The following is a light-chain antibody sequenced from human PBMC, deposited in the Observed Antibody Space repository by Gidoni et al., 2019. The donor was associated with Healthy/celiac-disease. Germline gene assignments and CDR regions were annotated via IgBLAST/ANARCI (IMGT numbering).Light chain of an antibody. CDR3: MQGTPWPPYT. J-gene: IGKJ2*01. CDR1: QSLVYSDGNSY. V-gene: IGKV2-30*01. Sequence: DVVMTKSPLSLPVTVGPPASISCRSSQSLVYSDGNSYLNWFHQRPGQSPRRLLYKVSHRDSGVPDSFSGSGSGTDFTLKISRVEAEDVGVYYCMQGTPWPPYTFGQGTKLEI. CDR2: KVS.